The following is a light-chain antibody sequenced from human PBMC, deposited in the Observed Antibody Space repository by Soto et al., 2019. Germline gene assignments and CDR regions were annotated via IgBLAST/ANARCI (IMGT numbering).Light chain of an antibody. CDR2: YAS. Sequence: EIVLTQSPATLSLSPGERATLSCRASQRVSSNFAWYQQKLGQAPRLLIYYASTRATGIPARFSGSGSGTDFTLTNSSLEPEDFAVYYCQQRRTWPPYTFGQGTKLEIK. CDR3: QQRRTWPPYT. V-gene: IGKV3-11*01. CDR1: QRVSSN. J-gene: IGKJ2*01.